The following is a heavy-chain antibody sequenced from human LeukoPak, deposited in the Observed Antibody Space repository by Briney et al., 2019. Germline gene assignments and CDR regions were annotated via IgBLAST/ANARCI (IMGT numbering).Heavy chain of an antibody. CDR2: INSDGSST. V-gene: IGHV3-74*01. J-gene: IGHJ4*02. Sequence: GGSLRLSCAASGFTFSTYWMHWVRQAPGKGLVWVSRINSDGSSTTYADSVRGRFTISRDNSENTLYLQMNSLRAEDTALYYCAGAYGYNYFHYWGQGTLVTVSS. CDR1: GFTFSTYW. D-gene: IGHD5-12*01. CDR3: AGAYGYNYFHY.